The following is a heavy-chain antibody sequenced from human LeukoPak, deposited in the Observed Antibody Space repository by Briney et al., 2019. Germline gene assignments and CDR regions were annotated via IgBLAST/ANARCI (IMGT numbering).Heavy chain of an antibody. J-gene: IGHJ6*03. CDR3: ARAGGSRPFRNYYMDV. CDR2: INPSGGST. CDR1: GYTFTSYY. D-gene: IGHD6-25*01. Sequence: ASVKVSCKASGYTFTSYYMHWVRQSPGQGLEWRGIINPSGGSTSYAQKFQGRVIMTRDMSTSTVYMELSSLRSEDTAVYYCARAGGSRPFRNYYMDVWGKGTTVTVSS. V-gene: IGHV1-46*01.